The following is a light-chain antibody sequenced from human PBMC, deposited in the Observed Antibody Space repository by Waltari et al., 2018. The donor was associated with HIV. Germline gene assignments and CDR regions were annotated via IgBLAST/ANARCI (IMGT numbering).Light chain of an antibody. Sequence: DIQMTQPPSTLSASVGDRATFNCRASQSLSNWLAWYQQKPGKAPKMLIYKASTLESGVPSRFSGSGSGTEFALTITSLQPDDFATYYCQQYNNYPYTFGQGTKLEI. CDR3: QQYNNYPYT. J-gene: IGKJ2*01. CDR1: QSLSNW. CDR2: KAS. V-gene: IGKV1-5*03.